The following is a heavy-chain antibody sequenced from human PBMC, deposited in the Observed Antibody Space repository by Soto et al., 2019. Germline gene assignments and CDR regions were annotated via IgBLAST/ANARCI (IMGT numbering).Heavy chain of an antibody. J-gene: IGHJ6*02. CDR3: AIREVPAAYYYYGMDV. CDR2: IYHSGST. D-gene: IGHD2-2*01. CDR1: GGSISSSNW. Sequence: SETLSLTCAVSGGSISSSNWWSWVRQPPGKGLEWIGEIYHSGSTNYNPSLKSRVTISVDKSKNRFSLKLSSVTAADTAVYYCAIREVPAAYYYYGMDVWGQGTTVTVSS. V-gene: IGHV4-4*02.